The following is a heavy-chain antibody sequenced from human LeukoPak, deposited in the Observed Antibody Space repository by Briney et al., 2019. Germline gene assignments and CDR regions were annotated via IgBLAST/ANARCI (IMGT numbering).Heavy chain of an antibody. V-gene: IGHV4-59*08. D-gene: IGHD6-19*01. CDR3: ARLRRSSGGYFDY. Sequence: PSETLSLTCTVSGGSINSYYWSWIQQPPGKGLEWIGYIYYSGSTNYNPSLKSRVTISVDTSKNQFSLKLSSVTAADTAVYYCARLRRSSGGYFDYWGQGTLVTVSS. CDR1: GGSINSYY. CDR2: IYYSGST. J-gene: IGHJ4*02.